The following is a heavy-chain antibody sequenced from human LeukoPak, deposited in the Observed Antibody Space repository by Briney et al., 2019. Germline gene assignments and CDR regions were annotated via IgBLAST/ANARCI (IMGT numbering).Heavy chain of an antibody. CDR3: ANRKDYGSGSYPH. J-gene: IGHJ4*02. CDR2: VKYDGSEK. Sequence: GGSLRLSCAASGFTFSTYWMSWVRQAPGKGLEGVANVKYDGSEKYYVDSVNGRFNLYRHNAKNSLYLQMNSLRAEDTAVYYCANRKDYGSGSYPHWGQGTLVTVSS. D-gene: IGHD3-10*01. CDR1: GFTFSTYW. V-gene: IGHV3-7*03.